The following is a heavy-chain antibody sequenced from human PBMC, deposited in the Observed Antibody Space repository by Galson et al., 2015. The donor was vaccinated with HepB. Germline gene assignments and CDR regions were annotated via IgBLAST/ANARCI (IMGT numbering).Heavy chain of an antibody. J-gene: IGHJ4*02. CDR3: ARFGIVGARFDY. V-gene: IGHV3-30-3*01. CDR2: ISYDGSNK. D-gene: IGHD1-26*01. CDR1: GFTFSSYA. Sequence: SLRLSCAASGFTFSSYAMHWVRQAPGKGLEWVAVISYDGSNKYYADSVKGRFTISRDNSKNTLYLQMNSLRAEDTAVYYCARFGIVGARFDYWGQGTLVTVSS.